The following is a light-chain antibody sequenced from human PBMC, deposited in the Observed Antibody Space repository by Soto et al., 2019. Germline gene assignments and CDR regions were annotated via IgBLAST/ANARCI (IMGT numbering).Light chain of an antibody. CDR2: AAS. CDR1: QSIGSN. V-gene: IGKV3-15*01. Sequence: EIVMTQSPATLSVSPGERATLSCRTSQSIGSNLGWYQQKPGQAPRLLIYAASTRATGIPARFGGSGSGTEFTLIISSLQSEDSAVYYCQQYNNWSLITFGQGTRLEIK. CDR3: QQYNNWSLIT. J-gene: IGKJ5*01.